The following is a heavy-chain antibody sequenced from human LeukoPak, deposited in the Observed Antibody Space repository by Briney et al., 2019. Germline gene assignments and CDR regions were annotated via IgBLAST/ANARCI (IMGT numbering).Heavy chain of an antibody. CDR1: GGSFSGYY. D-gene: IGHD3-10*01. Sequence: SETLSPTCAVYGGSFSGYYWSWIRQPPGKGLEWIGEINHSGSTNYNPSLKSRVTISVDTSKNQFSLKLSSVTAADTAVYYCASYGSGSYYNKALDYWGQGTLVTVSS. V-gene: IGHV4-34*01. J-gene: IGHJ4*02. CDR3: ASYGSGSYYNKALDY. CDR2: INHSGST.